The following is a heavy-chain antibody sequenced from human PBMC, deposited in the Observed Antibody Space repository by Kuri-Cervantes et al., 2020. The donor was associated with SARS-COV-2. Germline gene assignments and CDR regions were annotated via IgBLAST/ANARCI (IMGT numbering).Heavy chain of an antibody. Sequence: ESLKISCAASRFTFNKYDLIWVRQAPGKGLEWVSSISLNGGSQYYADSVKGRFTISRDNSKNTLYLQMSSLRAEDTAVYSCAKVHSGDNAYFDYWGQGTLVTVSS. CDR2: ISLNGGSQ. V-gene: IGHV3-23*01. CDR1: RFTFNKYD. J-gene: IGHJ4*02. D-gene: IGHD4/OR15-4a*01. CDR3: AKVHSGDNAYFDY.